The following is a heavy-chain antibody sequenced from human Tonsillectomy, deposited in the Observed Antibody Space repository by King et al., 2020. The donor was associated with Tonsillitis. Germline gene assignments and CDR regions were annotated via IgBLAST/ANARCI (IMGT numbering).Heavy chain of an antibody. Sequence: QLQESGPGLVKPSETLSLTCTVSGGSINNNNYYWGWIRQPPGKGLEWIGNIYYSGSTYYNPSLKSRVTISLDTSKNQFSLKVSSVTAADTAAYYCARESLGSGMDVWGQGPTVTVSS. CDR2: IYYSGST. V-gene: IGHV4-39*07. CDR3: ARESLGSGMDV. D-gene: IGHD3-16*02. J-gene: IGHJ6*02. CDR1: GGSINNNNYY.